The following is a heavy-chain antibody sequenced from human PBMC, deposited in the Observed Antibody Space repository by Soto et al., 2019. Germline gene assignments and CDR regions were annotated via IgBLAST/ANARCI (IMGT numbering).Heavy chain of an antibody. J-gene: IGHJ6*03. CDR3: ARDRDDYPNPDYYYYMDV. V-gene: IGHV1-46*03. CDR1: GYTFTSYY. CDR2: INPSGGST. Sequence: GASVKVCCKASGYTFTSYYRHWVRQAPGQGLEWMGIINPSGGSTSYAQKFQGRVTMTRDTSTSTVYMELSSLRSEDTAVYYCARDRDDYPNPDYYYYMDVWGKGTTVTVSS. D-gene: IGHD4-17*01.